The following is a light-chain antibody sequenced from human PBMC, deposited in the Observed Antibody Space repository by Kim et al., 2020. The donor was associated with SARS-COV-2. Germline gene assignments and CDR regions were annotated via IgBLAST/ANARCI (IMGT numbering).Light chain of an antibody. CDR3: QEYGSSPKT. V-gene: IGKV3-20*01. J-gene: IGKJ1*01. CDR1: QRVCSSY. CDR2: GAS. Sequence: SAGHSPTLSCRASQRVCSSYLVSAQQKPGPAPRHLFYGASSRATAIPDRFRGSGYGTDFTLPISRLEPEDFSVYYCQEYGSSPKTFGQGTKVDIK.